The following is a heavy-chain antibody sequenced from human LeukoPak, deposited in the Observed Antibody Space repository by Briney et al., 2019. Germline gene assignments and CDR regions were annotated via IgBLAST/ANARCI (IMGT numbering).Heavy chain of an antibody. CDR3: ARDPGSYYYGSGSYYPAEFDY. V-gene: IGHV1-18*01. Sequence: ASVKVSCKASGYTFTSYGISWVRQAPGQGLEWMGWISAYNGNTNYAQKLQGRVTMTTDTSTSTAYMELRSLRSDDTAVYYCARDPGSYYYGSGSYYPAEFDYWGQGTLVTVSS. D-gene: IGHD3-10*01. CDR2: ISAYNGNT. J-gene: IGHJ4*02. CDR1: GYTFTSYG.